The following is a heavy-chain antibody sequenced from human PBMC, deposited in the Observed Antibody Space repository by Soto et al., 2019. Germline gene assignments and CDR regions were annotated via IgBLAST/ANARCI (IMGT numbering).Heavy chain of an antibody. J-gene: IGHJ5*02. CDR2: IYYSGST. D-gene: IGHD3-3*01. V-gene: IGHV4-39*01. CDR3: ARHVGDFWSGYIYWFDP. CDR1: GGSISSSSYY. Sequence: SETLSLTCTVSGGSISSSSYYWGWIRQPPGKGLEWIGSIYYSGSTYYNPSLKSRVTISVDTSKNQFSLKLSSVTAADTAVYYCARHVGDFWSGYIYWFDPWGQGTLVTVSS.